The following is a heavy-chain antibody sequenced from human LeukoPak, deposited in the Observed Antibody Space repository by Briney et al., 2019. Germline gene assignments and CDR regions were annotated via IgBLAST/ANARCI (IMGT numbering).Heavy chain of an antibody. CDR3: AKVRSSGWYYFDY. CDR2: ISGSGGST. Sequence: GVLRLSCAASGFTFSSYAMSWVRQAPGKGLEWVSAISGSGGSTYYADSVKGRFTISRDNSKNTLYLQMNSLRAEDTAVYYCAKVRSSGWYYFDYWGQGTLVTVSS. CDR1: GFTFSSYA. J-gene: IGHJ4*02. D-gene: IGHD6-19*01. V-gene: IGHV3-23*01.